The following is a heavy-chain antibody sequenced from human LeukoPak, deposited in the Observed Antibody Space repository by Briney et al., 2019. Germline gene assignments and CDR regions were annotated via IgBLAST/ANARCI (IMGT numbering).Heavy chain of an antibody. CDR3: ARGLDGSFWYNFDH. Sequence: GGSLRPSCAAAGFSFSSYVMSWVRQAQGGGLEWVSGISSDGGSTYYADSVKGRFTNSRDNSKNTLYLQMNSLRADDTAVYYCARGLDGSFWYNFDHWGQGTLVTVSS. CDR1: GFSFSSYV. CDR2: ISSDGGST. V-gene: IGHV3-23*01. J-gene: IGHJ4*02. D-gene: IGHD6-19*01.